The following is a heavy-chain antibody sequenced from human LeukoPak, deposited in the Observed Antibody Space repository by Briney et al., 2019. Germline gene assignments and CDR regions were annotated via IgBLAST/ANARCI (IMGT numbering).Heavy chain of an antibody. V-gene: IGHV4-4*07. J-gene: IGHJ3*02. Sequence: SETLSLTCTVSGGSISSYYWSWIRQPAGKGLEWIGRIYTSGSTNYNPSLKSRVTMSVDTSKNQFSLKLSSVTAADTAVYYCARQYSSSWYRDQGDAFDIWGQGTMVTASS. CDR3: ARQYSSSWYRDQGDAFDI. CDR1: GGSISSYY. D-gene: IGHD6-13*01. CDR2: IYTSGST.